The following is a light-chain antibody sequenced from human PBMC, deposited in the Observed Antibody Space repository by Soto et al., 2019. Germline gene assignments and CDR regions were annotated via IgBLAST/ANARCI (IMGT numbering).Light chain of an antibody. CDR1: QSISSW. J-gene: IGKJ1*01. Sequence: DIQMTQSPSTLPASVGDRVTITCRASQSISSWLAWYQQKPGEAPNLLIHKASHLESGVPSRFSGSGSGTEFTLTISSLQPGDFATYYCQHYNTYPWTFGQGTKVDIK. V-gene: IGKV1-5*03. CDR3: QHYNTYPWT. CDR2: KAS.